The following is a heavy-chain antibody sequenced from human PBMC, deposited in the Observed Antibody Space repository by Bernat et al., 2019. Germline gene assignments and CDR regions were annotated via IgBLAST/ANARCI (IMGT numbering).Heavy chain of an antibody. J-gene: IGHJ4*02. D-gene: IGHD5-18*01. CDR2: ISGSGGST. Sequence: EVQLLESGGGLVQPGGSLRLSCAASGFTFSMYAMSWVRQAPGKGLEWVSAISGSGGSTYYADSVKGRFTISRDNSKNTLYLQMNSLRAEDTAVYYCAKGGGYSYYYFDYWGQGTLVTVSS. CDR3: AKGGGYSYYYFDY. V-gene: IGHV3-23*01. CDR1: GFTFSMYA.